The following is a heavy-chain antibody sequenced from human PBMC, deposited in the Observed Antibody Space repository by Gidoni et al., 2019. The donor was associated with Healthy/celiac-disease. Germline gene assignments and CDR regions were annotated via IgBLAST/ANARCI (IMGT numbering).Heavy chain of an antibody. CDR3: ARIRGTGTYYYYYYMDV. D-gene: IGHD1-1*01. J-gene: IGHJ6*03. V-gene: IGHV2-26*01. CDR1: GFSHSNARMG. CDR2: IFANDEK. Sequence: QVTLKESGPVLIKPTQTLTLNCTVSGFSHSNARMGVSWIRQTTGQALKWLAHIFANDEKSYSTSLKNRLTISKDTYKSKVVLTMTNMDPVDKATYYCARIRGTGTYYYYYYMDVWGKGTTVTVSS.